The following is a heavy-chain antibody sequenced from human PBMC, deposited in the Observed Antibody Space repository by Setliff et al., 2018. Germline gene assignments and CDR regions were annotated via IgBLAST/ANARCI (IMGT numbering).Heavy chain of an antibody. CDR2: INHSGST. J-gene: IGHJ4*02. D-gene: IGHD3-16*02. CDR3: ARGRYDYVWGSYRSDPYYFDY. V-gene: IGHV4-34*01. Sequence: SETLSLTCAVYGGSFSGYYWGWIRQPPGKGLEWIGEINHSGSTNYNPSLKSRVTISVDTSKNQFSLKLSSVTAADTAVYYCARGRYDYVWGSYRSDPYYFDYWGQGTLVTVSS. CDR1: GGSFSGYY.